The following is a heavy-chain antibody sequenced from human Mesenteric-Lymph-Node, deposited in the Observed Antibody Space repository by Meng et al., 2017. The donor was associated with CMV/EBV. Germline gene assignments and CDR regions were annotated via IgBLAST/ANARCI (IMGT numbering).Heavy chain of an antibody. V-gene: IGHV4-39*01. J-gene: IGHJ5*02. CDR1: GGAISSLYY. CDR3: ARPFPSWQSPRLDPFGA. Sequence: LALGGAGRGQVKPSETLALTCTGSGGAISSLYYWGGIRQPTGRGLEWIGSVHYTGSTYYSPSLKSRVTVSVDTSKNQFSLRLTSVTAADTAVYYCARPFPSWQSPRLDPFGAWGQGTLVTVSS. D-gene: IGHD6-19*01. CDR2: VHYTGST.